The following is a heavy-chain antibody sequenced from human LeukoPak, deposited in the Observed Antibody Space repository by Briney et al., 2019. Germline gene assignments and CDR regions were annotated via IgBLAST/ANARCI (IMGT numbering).Heavy chain of an antibody. CDR3: VSSLGNYDFWSGT. D-gene: IGHD3-3*01. CDR1: GFTFRNYW. J-gene: IGHJ5*02. CDR2: IKQDGSEK. V-gene: IGHV3-7*01. Sequence: PGGSLRLSCAASGFTFRNYWMIWVRQAPGKGLEWVASIKQDGSEKNYVDSVKGRFTISRDNAENSLYLQMNSLRAEDTALYYCVSSLGNYDFWSGTWGQGTLVTVSS.